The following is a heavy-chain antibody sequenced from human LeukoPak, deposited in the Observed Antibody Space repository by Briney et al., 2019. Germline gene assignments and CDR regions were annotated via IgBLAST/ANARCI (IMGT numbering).Heavy chain of an antibody. D-gene: IGHD3-10*01. J-gene: IGHJ4*02. CDR1: GFTFSDAW. Sequence: GGSLRLSCAASGFTFSDAWMSWVRQAPGKGLEWVGLIKSKTDGGATDYAAPVKGRFTISRDDSKNMLYLQMNSLKTEDTAVYFCATGWGGFDYWGQGTLVTVSS. CDR2: IKSKTDGGAT. CDR3: ATGWGGFDY. V-gene: IGHV3-15*01.